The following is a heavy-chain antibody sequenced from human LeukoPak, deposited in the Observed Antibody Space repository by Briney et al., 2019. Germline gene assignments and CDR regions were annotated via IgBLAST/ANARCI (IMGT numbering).Heavy chain of an antibody. D-gene: IGHD1-26*01. J-gene: IGHJ4*02. CDR1: GFTFSSYS. Sequence: GGSLRLSCAASGFTFSSYSMNWVRQAPGKGLEWVSYISSGSSTIYYADSVKGRFTISRDNAKNSLYLQMNSLRAEDTAVYYCARASGSYSPFDYWGQGTQVTVSS. CDR3: ARASGSYSPFDY. V-gene: IGHV3-48*01. CDR2: ISSGSSTI.